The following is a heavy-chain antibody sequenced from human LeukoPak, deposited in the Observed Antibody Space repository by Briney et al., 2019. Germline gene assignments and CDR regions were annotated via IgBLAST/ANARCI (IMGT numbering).Heavy chain of an antibody. J-gene: IGHJ4*02. Sequence: NPSETLSLTCTVSGGSISSYYWDWIRQPPGKGLEWIGSIYYSGRTYYNPSLRSRVSISVDTSKNQFSLNLNSVTAADTAVYYCARGGDRGYSYWGQGTLVTVSS. D-gene: IGHD5-18*01. V-gene: IGHV4-39*01. CDR1: GGSISSYY. CDR3: ARGGDRGYSY. CDR2: IYYSGRT.